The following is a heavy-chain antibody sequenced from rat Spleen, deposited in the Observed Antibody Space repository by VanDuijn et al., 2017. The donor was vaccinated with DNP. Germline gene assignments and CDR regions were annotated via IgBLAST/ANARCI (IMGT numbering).Heavy chain of an antibody. D-gene: IGHD1-1*01. CDR2: ISYDGSST. Sequence: EVQLVESGGGLVQPGRSMKLSCAASGFTFSNYDMAWVRQAPKKGLEWVATISYDGSSTYYRDSVKGRFTISRDNAKSTLYLQMDSLRSEDTATYYCARHQISTVGAMEAWGQGTSVTVSS. CDR1: GFTFSNYD. J-gene: IGHJ4*01. V-gene: IGHV5-7*01. CDR3: ARHQISTVGAMEA.